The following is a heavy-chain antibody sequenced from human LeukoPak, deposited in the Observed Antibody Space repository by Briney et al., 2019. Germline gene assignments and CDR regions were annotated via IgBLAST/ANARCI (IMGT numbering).Heavy chain of an antibody. D-gene: IGHD5-12*01. CDR1: GFIFSNFV. J-gene: IGHJ4*02. CDR3: AREIVATICYFDY. CDR2: VPTDEAPT. Sequence: GGSLRLSCSTSGFIFSNFVMHWVRQAPGKGLVWVARVPTDEAPTNYAESVLGRFTISRDNAKNSLYLQMNSLRAEDTALYYCAREIVATICYFDYWGQGTLVTVSS. V-gene: IGHV3-74*01.